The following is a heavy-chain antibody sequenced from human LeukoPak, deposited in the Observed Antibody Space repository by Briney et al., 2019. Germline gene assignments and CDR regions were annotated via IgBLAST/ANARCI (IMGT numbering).Heavy chain of an antibody. D-gene: IGHD6-19*01. CDR1: GGSISSYY. J-gene: IGHJ3*02. Sequence: SETLSLTCTVSGGSISSYYWSWIRQPPGKGLEWIGYIYNSGGTNYNPSLKSRVTISVDTSKNQFSLKLSSVTAADTAVYYCARAMYGTGCYAFDIWGQGTKVTVSS. CDR3: ARAMYGTGCYAFDI. V-gene: IGHV4-59*01. CDR2: IYNSGGT.